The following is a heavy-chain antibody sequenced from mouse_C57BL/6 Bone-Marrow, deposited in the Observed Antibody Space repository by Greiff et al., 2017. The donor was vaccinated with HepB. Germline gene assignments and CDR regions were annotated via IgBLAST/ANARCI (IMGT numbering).Heavy chain of an antibody. D-gene: IGHD1-1*01. J-gene: IGHJ1*03. V-gene: IGHV5-17*01. Sequence: EVQLVESGGGLVKPGGSLKLSCAASGFTFSDYGMHWVRQAPEKGLEWVAYISSGSSTIYYADTVKGRFTISRDNAKNTLFLQMTSLRSEDTAMYYCARPRITTVVGYFDVWGTGTTVTVSS. CDR1: GFTFSDYG. CDR2: ISSGSSTI. CDR3: ARPRITTVVGYFDV.